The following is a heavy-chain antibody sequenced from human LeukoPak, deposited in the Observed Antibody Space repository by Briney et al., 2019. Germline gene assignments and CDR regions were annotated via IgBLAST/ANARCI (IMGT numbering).Heavy chain of an antibody. V-gene: IGHV2-5*02. Sequence: ASGPTLVNPTQTLTLTCTFSGMSLSTSGVGVGWIRQPPGKALEWLALIYWDDEKRYSPSLKSRLTITKDTSKNQVVLTMTNMDPVDTATYYCAHRRHGYCGTTCYSFDHWGQGTLVTVSS. J-gene: IGHJ4*02. CDR3: AHRRHGYCGTTCYSFDH. CDR2: IYWDDEK. D-gene: IGHD2-2*01. CDR1: GMSLSTSGVG.